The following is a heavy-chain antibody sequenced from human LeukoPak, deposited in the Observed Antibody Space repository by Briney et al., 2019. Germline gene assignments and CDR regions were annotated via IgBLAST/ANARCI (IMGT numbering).Heavy chain of an antibody. J-gene: IGHJ4*02. CDR2: ISPGGGTI. CDR1: GFTFSDYH. D-gene: IGHD6-19*01. CDR3: AGGRDIAVAGPGGYFDY. Sequence: GGSLRLSCAASGFTFSDYHMSWIRQAPGKGQEWVSYISPGGGTIYFADSMKGRFTVPRDNAKNSLYLQMNSLTAEDTAVYYCAGGRDIAVAGPGGYFDYWAQGTLVTVSS. V-gene: IGHV3-11*01.